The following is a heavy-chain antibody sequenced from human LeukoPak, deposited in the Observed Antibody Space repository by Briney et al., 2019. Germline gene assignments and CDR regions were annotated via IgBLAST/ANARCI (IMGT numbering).Heavy chain of an antibody. D-gene: IGHD3-10*01. CDR3: ASVLLWFGELGWFDP. J-gene: IGHJ5*02. Sequence: EASVKVSCKASGCTFTSYGISWVRQAPGQGLECMGWISAYNGNTDYAQKLQGRVTMTTDTSTSTAYMELRSLRSDDTAVYYCASVLLWFGELGWFDPWGQGTLVTVSS. CDR2: ISAYNGNT. CDR1: GCTFTSYG. V-gene: IGHV1-18*01.